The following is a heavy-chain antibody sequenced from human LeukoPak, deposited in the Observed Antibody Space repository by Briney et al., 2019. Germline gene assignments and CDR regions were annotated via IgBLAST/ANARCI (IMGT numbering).Heavy chain of an antibody. CDR3: AREVGYSSSWYSTPINFDY. CDR1: GYTFNSSY. J-gene: IGHJ4*02. V-gene: IGHV1-46*02. Sequence: ASVKVSCKASGYTFNSSYMHWVRQAPGQGLEWMGIINPSDDSTRYAQKFQGRVTMTTDTSTSTAYMELRSLRSDDTAVYYCAREVGYSSSWYSTPINFDYWGQGTLVTVSS. D-gene: IGHD6-13*01. CDR2: INPSDDST.